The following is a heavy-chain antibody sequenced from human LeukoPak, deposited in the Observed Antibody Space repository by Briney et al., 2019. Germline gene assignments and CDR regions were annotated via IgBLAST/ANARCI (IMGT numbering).Heavy chain of an antibody. D-gene: IGHD4/OR15-4a*01. J-gene: IGHJ6*02. Sequence: GESLKISCKGSGYSFTSYWIGWGRQIPGKDLEWMGIIYPGDSDTRYSPSFQGQVTISADKSISTAYLQWSSLKASDTAMYYCASSSMVAPPYDYYYGMDVWGQGTTVTVSS. CDR2: IYPGDSDT. CDR3: ASSSMVAPPYDYYYGMDV. CDR1: GYSFTSYW. V-gene: IGHV5-51*01.